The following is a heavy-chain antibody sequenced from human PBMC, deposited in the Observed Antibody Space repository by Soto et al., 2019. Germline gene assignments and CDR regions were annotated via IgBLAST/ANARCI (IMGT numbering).Heavy chain of an antibody. CDR2: ISSSSSYI. J-gene: IGHJ6*02. D-gene: IGHD2-2*01. CDR1: GFTFSSYS. V-gene: IGHV3-21*01. CDR3: ARGKNIVVVPAAPRDYYYGMDV. Sequence: EVQLVESGGGLVKPGGSLRLSCAASGFTFSSYSMNWVRQAPGKGLEWVSSISSSSSYIYYADSVKGRFTISRDNAKNSLYLQMNSLRAEDTAVYYCARGKNIVVVPAAPRDYYYGMDVWGQGTTVTVSS.